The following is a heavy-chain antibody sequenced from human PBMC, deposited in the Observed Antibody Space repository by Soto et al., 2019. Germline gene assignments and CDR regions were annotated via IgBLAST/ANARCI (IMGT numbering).Heavy chain of an antibody. CDR3: ARGRDGDY. Sequence: QVHLVQSGAEVKKPGASVKVSCKASGYTFTSYGITWVRQAPGQGLEWMGWISAHNGNTDYAQKLQGRVIVTRDTSSSTAYMELRGLRSDVTAVYYCARGRDGDYWGQGARVTVSS. CDR1: GYTFTSYG. J-gene: IGHJ4*02. D-gene: IGHD6-6*01. V-gene: IGHV1-18*01. CDR2: ISAHNGNT.